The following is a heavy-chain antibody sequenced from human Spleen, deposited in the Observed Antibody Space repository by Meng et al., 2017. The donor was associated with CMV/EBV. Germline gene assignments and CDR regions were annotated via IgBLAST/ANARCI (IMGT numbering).Heavy chain of an antibody. J-gene: IGHJ5*02. V-gene: IGHV3-33*01. Sequence: GESLKISCAASGFTFSNYGMHWVRQAPGKGLEWVALVWYDGTEEFYGDSVRGRFTISRDNSKNTLYRQMNSLRAEDTAVYYCARRRDWFDPWGQGTLVTVSS. CDR1: GFTFSNYG. CDR2: VWYDGTEE. CDR3: ARRRDWFDP.